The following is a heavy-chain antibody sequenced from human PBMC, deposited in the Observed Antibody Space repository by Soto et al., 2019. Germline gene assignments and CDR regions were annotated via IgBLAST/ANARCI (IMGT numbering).Heavy chain of an antibody. D-gene: IGHD2-15*01. CDR2: IKSKTDGGTT. V-gene: IGHV3-15*01. CDR1: GFTFSNAW. CDR3: TSDRGEPHSPAPV. J-gene: IGHJ6*02. Sequence: EVQLVESGGGLVKPGGSLRLSCAASGFTFSNAWMSWVRQAPGKGLEWVGRIKSKTDGGTTDYAAPVKGRFTISRDDSKNTLYLQMNSLKTEDTAVYYCTSDRGEPHSPAPVWGQGTTVTVSS.